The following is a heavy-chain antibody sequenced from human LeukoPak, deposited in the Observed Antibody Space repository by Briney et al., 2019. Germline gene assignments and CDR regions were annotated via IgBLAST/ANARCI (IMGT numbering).Heavy chain of an antibody. D-gene: IGHD3-22*01. CDR2: INHSGST. J-gene: IGHJ4*02. Sequence: SETLSLTCAVYGGSFSGYYWSWIRQPPGKGLEWIGEINHSGSTNYNPSLKSRVTISVDTPKNQFSLKLSSVTAADTAVYYCAKGVHYYDSSGALFDYWGQGTLVTVSS. CDR3: AKGVHYYDSSGALFDY. CDR1: GGSFSGYY. V-gene: IGHV4-34*01.